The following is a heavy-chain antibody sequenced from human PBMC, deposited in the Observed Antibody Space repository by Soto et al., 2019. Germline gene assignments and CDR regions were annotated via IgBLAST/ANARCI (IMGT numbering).Heavy chain of an antibody. Sequence: GGSLRLSCAASGFSSSSYAMNWVRQAPGKGLEWVAVIWYDGSNKYYADSVKGRFTISRDNSKNTLYLQMNSLRAEDTAVYYCASSGVTDDYGDYVLDYWGQGTLVTVSS. CDR1: GFSSSSYA. D-gene: IGHD4-17*01. J-gene: IGHJ4*02. V-gene: IGHV3-33*08. CDR3: ASSGVTDDYGDYVLDY. CDR2: IWYDGSNK.